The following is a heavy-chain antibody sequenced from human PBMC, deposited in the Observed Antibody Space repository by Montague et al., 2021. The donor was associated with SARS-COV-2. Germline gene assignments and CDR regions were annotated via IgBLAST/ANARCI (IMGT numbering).Heavy chain of an antibody. Sequence: SETLSLTCTVSGGSISSSSYYWAWIRKPPGKGLEWNGSIYHSGSTFYNPYLKSRVSMFVDTSKNQFSLKLSPVTDADTAMYYCARVKWELSVGNVFDSWGQGTMVTVSS. V-gene: IGHV4-39*01. D-gene: IGHD1-26*01. CDR3: ARVKWELSVGNVFDS. CDR2: IYHSGST. J-gene: IGHJ3*02. CDR1: GGSISSSSYY.